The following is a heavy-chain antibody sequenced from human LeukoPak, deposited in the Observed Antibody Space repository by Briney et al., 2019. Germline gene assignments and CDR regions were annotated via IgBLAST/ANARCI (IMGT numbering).Heavy chain of an antibody. CDR2: VNRDGSET. Sequence: GGSLRLSCAASGFTFSSYWVNWARQAPGRGPEWVANVNRDGSETYYLDSVKGRFTISKDNAKNSLYLQMNSLRAEDTALYHCARNNGMDVWGQGTTVIVSS. CDR1: GFTFSSYW. CDR3: ARNNGMDV. J-gene: IGHJ6*02. V-gene: IGHV3-7*03.